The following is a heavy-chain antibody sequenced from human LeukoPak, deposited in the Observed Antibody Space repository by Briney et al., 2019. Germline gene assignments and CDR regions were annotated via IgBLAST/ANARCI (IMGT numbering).Heavy chain of an antibody. CDR2: INAGNGNT. CDR3: ARLFNRWEYGDYLSGGVADDAFDI. D-gene: IGHD4-17*01. J-gene: IGHJ3*02. Sequence: GASVKVSCKASGYIFTNYAMHWVRQAPGQRLEWMGWINAGNGNTKYSQKFQGRVTITRDTSATTAYMELSSLRSEDTAVYYCARLFNRWEYGDYLSGGVADDAFDIWGQGTMVTVSS. CDR1: GYIFTNYA. V-gene: IGHV1-3*01.